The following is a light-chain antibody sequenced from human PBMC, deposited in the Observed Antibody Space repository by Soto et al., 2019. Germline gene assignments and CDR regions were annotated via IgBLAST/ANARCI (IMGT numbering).Light chain of an antibody. V-gene: IGKV1-17*02. CDR2: AAA. J-gene: IGKJ1*01. CDR3: LQHNSYPQT. CDR1: QGIRDA. Sequence: DIQLPQSPSSLSASVGDRVTIIGRAIQGIRDALGWYQQKPGKAPKRLIYAAASWQSGVLLRVSSSGSGTEFTLTISHLQTEEFAAYYCLQHNSYPQTFGQGTKVEIK.